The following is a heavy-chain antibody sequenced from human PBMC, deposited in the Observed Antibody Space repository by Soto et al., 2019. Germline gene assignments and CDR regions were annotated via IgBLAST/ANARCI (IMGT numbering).Heavy chain of an antibody. CDR3: AKEYQPDSGSGWSPFFDY. Sequence: HPGGSLRLSCAASGFTFSSYGMHWVRQAPGKGLEWVAVISYDGSNKYYADSVKGRFTISRDNSKNTLYLQMNSLRAEDTAVYYCAKEYQPDSGSGWSPFFDYWGQGTLVTVSS. D-gene: IGHD6-19*01. CDR2: ISYDGSNK. V-gene: IGHV3-30*18. CDR1: GFTFSSYG. J-gene: IGHJ4*02.